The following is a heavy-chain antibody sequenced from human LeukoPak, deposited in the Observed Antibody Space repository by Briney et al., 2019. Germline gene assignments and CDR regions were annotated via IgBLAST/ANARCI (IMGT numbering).Heavy chain of an antibody. CDR1: GFTFSIYA. D-gene: IGHD3-22*01. J-gene: IGHJ6*02. CDR2: ITGSGGGT. V-gene: IGHV3-23*01. Sequence: GGSLRLSCAASGFTFSIYAMTWVRQTPGKGLEWVSTITGSGGGTYYADSVKGRFTISRDNSKNTLYLQMNSLRAEDTAVYYCAKPVYYDSSGYPAGPYYYYYGMDVWGQGTTVTVSS. CDR3: AKPVYYDSSGYPAGPYYYYYGMDV.